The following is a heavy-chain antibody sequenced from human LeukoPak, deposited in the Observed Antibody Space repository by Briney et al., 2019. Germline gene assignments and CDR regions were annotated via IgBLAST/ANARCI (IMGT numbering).Heavy chain of an antibody. J-gene: IGHJ4*02. CDR2: IYYSGST. CDR1: GGSISSYY. CDR3: ARRSSSWYAFDY. D-gene: IGHD6-13*01. V-gene: IGHV4-59*08. Sequence: SETLSLTCTVSGGSISSYYWSWIRQPPGKGLEWIGYIYYSGSTNYNPSLKSRVTISVDTSKKQFSLKLSSVPAADTAVYYCARRSSSWYAFDYWGQGTLVNVYS.